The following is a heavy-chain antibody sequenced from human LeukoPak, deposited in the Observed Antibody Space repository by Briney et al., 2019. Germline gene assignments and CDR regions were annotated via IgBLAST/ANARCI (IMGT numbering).Heavy chain of an antibody. D-gene: IGHD6-19*01. CDR2: IYTSGST. CDR1: GGSISSYY. CDR3: AGGCDSIGWYAQFDY. V-gene: IGHV4-4*07. Sequence: PSETLSLTCTVSGGSISSYYWSWIRQPAGKGLEWIGRIYTSGSTNYNPSLKSRVTMSVDTSKNQFSLKLSSVTAADTAVYYCAGGCDSIGWYAQFDYWGQGTLVTVSS. J-gene: IGHJ4*02.